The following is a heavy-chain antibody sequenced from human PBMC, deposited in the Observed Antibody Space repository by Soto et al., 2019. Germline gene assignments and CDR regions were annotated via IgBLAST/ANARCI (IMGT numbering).Heavy chain of an antibody. CDR2: INPDGSIT. D-gene: IGHD2-2*02. J-gene: IGHJ4*02. CDR1: GLTFSIYW. Sequence: GGSLRLSCAASGLTFSIYWMHWVRQTPGKGPVWVSYINPDGSITKYADSVRGRFTISRDNAKNTLYLQMNGLRAEDTAVYYCARHIQNTLTAPGSWGQGTLVTVSS. CDR3: ARHIQNTLTAPGS. V-gene: IGHV3-74*03.